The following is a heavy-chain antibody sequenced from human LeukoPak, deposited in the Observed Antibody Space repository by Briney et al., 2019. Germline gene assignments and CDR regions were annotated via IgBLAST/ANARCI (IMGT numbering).Heavy chain of an antibody. CDR2: LYHTGRN. CDR3: VSEMTASAAFDI. J-gene: IGHJ3*02. V-gene: IGHV4-39*01. Sequence: SSETLSLTCTVSGDSLTSSSHYWGWIRQPPGKRLQWVASLYHTGRNYSNAALKSRVSISMDTAKNQFSLKVNSVTAADSGVYYCVSEMTASAAFDIWGRGTMDGVSS. CDR1: GDSLTSSSHY. D-gene: IGHD2-21*02.